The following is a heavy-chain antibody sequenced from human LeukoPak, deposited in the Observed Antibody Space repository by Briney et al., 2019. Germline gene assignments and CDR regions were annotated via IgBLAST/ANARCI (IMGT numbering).Heavy chain of an antibody. CDR3: AKGVRRSSDYSSPVDY. D-gene: IGHD3-22*01. Sequence: GGSLRLSCAASGFTFSTYGMHWVRQAPGKGLEWVAIIWYDGSTKYYAESVKGRFTISRDNSQNMLYLQMNSLRAEDTAVYYCAKGVRRSSDYSSPVDYWGQGTLVTVSS. CDR1: GFTFSTYG. CDR2: IWYDGSTK. V-gene: IGHV3-33*06. J-gene: IGHJ4*02.